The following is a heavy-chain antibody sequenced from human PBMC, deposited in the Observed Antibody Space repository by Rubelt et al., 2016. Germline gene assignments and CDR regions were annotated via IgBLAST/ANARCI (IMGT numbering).Heavy chain of an antibody. CDR1: GDSVSSNSAA. V-gene: IGHV6-1*01. J-gene: IGHJ6*02. CDR3: ARAAAAFHGMDV. Sequence: QVQLQQSGPGLVKPSQTLSLTCAISGDSVSSNSAAWNWIRQSPSRGLEWLGRAYYRSQWYNDYAVSLKSRITLNPDTSKNQFYMQLNSVTPEDTAVYYCARAAAAFHGMDVWGQGTTVTVSS. CDR2: AYYRSQWYN. D-gene: IGHD6-13*01.